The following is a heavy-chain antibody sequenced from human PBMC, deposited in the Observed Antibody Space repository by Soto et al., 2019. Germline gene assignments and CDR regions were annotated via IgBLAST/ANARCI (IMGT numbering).Heavy chain of an antibody. Sequence: QVQLVESGGGVVQPGRSLRLSCAASGFTFSSYAMHWVRPAPGKGLEWEADISYDGSNKYYADSAKGRFTISRDNSKNPLYLQMNSLRAEDTAVYYCARGPPFSGSYAVDYWGQGTLVTVSS. CDR2: ISYDGSNK. CDR1: GFTFSSYA. J-gene: IGHJ4*02. V-gene: IGHV3-30-3*01. D-gene: IGHD1-26*01. CDR3: ARGPPFSGSYAVDY.